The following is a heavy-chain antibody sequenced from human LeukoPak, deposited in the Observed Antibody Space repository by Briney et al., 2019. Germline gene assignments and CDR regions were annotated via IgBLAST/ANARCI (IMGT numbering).Heavy chain of an antibody. CDR1: GYTFTGYY. J-gene: IGHJ4*02. CDR2: INPNSGGT. V-gene: IGHV1-2*02. D-gene: IGHD2-15*01. Sequence: ASVKVSCKASGYTFTGYYMHWVRQAPGQGLEWMGWINPNSGGTNYAQKFQGRVTMTRDTSISTAYMELSRLRSDDTAVYYCARGRGGIVVVVAATDYWGQGTLVTVSS. CDR3: ARGRGGIVVVVAATDY.